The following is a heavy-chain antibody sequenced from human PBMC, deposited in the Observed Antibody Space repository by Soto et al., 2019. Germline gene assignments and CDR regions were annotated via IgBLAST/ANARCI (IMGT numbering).Heavy chain of an antibody. CDR2: ISVSGGST. J-gene: IGHJ4*02. D-gene: IGHD3-22*01. V-gene: IGHV3-23*01. CDR1: GFTFRSYA. CDR3: AKVSYDSSGYLS. Sequence: SGGSLRLSCAASGFTFRSYAISGVRQAPGKGLEWVSAISVSGGSTYYADSVKGRFTISRDNSKNTLYLQMNSLRAEDTAVYYCAKVSYDSSGYLSWGQGTLVTVSS.